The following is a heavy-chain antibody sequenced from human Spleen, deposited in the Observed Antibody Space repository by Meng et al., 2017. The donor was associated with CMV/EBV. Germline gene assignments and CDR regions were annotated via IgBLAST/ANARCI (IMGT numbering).Heavy chain of an antibody. D-gene: IGHD2-2*01. CDR3: TTRGYCTNTSCYGPYY. CDR2: IKSKTDGGTG. Sequence: GESLKISCAASGFTFNNAWMTWVRQAPGKGLEWVGRIKSKTDGGTGDYAAPVKGRFTISRDDSKNMLYLQLNGLTTDDTAVYYCTTRGYCTNTSCYGPYYWGQGTLVTVS. J-gene: IGHJ4*02. CDR1: GFTFNNAW. V-gene: IGHV3-15*01.